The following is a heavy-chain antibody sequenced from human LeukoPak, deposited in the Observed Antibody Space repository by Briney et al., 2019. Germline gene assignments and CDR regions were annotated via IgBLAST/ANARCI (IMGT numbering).Heavy chain of an antibody. J-gene: IGHJ3*02. Sequence: SETLSLTCAVSGYSISSGYYWSWIRQPPGKGLEWIGYIYYSGSTYYNPSLKSRVTISVDTSKNQFSLKLSSVTAADTAVYYCARVLRLTSGDHDAFDIWGQGTMVTVSS. D-gene: IGHD7-27*01. CDR3: ARVLRLTSGDHDAFDI. CDR2: IYYSGST. V-gene: IGHV4-38-2*01. CDR1: GYSISSGYY.